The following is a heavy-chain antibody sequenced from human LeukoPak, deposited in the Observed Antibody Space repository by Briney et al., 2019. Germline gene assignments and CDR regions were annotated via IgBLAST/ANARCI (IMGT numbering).Heavy chain of an antibody. CDR1: GFTFSSYW. CDR3: ASSTYYYDSSDAFDI. D-gene: IGHD3-22*01. Sequence: GGSLRLSCAASGFTFSSYWMSWVRQAPGKGLEWVANLKQDGSEKYYVDSVKGRFTISRDNAKNSLYLQMNSLRAEDTAVYYCASSTYYYDSSDAFDIWGQGTMVTVSS. J-gene: IGHJ3*02. CDR2: LKQDGSEK. V-gene: IGHV3-7*01.